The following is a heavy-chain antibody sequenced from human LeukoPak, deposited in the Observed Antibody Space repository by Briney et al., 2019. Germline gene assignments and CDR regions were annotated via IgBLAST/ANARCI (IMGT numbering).Heavy chain of an antibody. D-gene: IGHD6-19*01. CDR2: IKQDGSEK. Sequence: PGRSLRLSCAASGFTFSSYWMSWVRQAPGKGLEWVANIKQDGSEKYYVDSVKGRFTISRDNAKNSLYLQMNSLRAEDTAVYYCARAYTDRSLAGTKEFFQHWGQGTLVTVSS. CDR1: GFTFSSYW. J-gene: IGHJ1*01. V-gene: IGHV3-7*03. CDR3: ARAYTDRSLAGTKEFFQH.